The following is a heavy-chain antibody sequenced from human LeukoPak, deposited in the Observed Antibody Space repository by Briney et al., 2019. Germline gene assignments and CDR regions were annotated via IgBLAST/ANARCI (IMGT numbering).Heavy chain of an antibody. CDR3: ASTYYFWSGSIEY. Sequence: SETLSLTCTVSGGSINTYYWSWIRQPPGKGLEWIASVYHSGSSNYNPSLRSRVTISVDTSKNQFSLRVNSVTAADSALYFCASTYYFWSGSIEYWGQGRLVIVSS. J-gene: IGHJ4*02. CDR2: VYHSGSS. V-gene: IGHV4-59*12. CDR1: GGSINTYY. D-gene: IGHD3-3*01.